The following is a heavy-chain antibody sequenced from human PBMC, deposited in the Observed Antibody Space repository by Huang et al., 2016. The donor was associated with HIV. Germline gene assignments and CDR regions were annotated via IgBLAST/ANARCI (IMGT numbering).Heavy chain of an antibody. J-gene: IGHJ3*02. Sequence: EVQLVESGGGLVQPGGSLRLSCIASGFTFSRYWMSWVRQAPGKGLGWVANRKQDGSEKNYVDSVKGRVTISRDSAKNSLFLQMNSLRAEDTAVYHCARDYEKRGVVVIKGKAFDIWGQGTMVAVSS. CDR2: RKQDGSEK. D-gene: IGHD3-22*01. CDR1: GFTFSRYW. V-gene: IGHV3-7*01. CDR3: ARDYEKRGVVVIKGKAFDI.